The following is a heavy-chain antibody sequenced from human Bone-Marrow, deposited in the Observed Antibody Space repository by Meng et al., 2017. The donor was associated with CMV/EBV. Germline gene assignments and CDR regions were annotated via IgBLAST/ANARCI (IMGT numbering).Heavy chain of an antibody. V-gene: IGHV1-18*01. CDR3: AYQAAGKGWADY. CDR2: ISAYNGNT. CDR1: GYTFTSYG. J-gene: IGHJ4*02. D-gene: IGHD6-13*01. Sequence: ASVKVSCKASGYTFTSYGISWVRQAPGQGLEWMGWISAYNGNTNYAQKLQGKVTMTTDTSTSTAYMELRSLRSDDTAVYYCAYQAAGKGWADYWGQRTLVTVSS.